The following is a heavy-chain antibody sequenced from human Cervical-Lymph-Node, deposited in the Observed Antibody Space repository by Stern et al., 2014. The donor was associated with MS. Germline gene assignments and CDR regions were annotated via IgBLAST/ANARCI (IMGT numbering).Heavy chain of an antibody. CDR1: GFIFSDYH. Sequence: VQLVESGGGLVQPGKSLRLSCVVSGFIFSDYHMRWIRQAPGKGLEWVSVISTTGNSMHSADSLQGRFTIYRANAKTPLYHQMNALRVEDTAVYYCARRQGFSSGWYSLDYWGQGTLVTVSS. J-gene: IGHJ4*02. V-gene: IGHV3-11*01. CDR3: ARRQGFSSGWYSLDY. D-gene: IGHD6-19*01. CDR2: ISTTGNSM.